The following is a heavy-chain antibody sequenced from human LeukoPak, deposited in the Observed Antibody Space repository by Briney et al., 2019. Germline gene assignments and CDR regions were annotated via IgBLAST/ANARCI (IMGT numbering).Heavy chain of an antibody. D-gene: IGHD3-9*01. Sequence: PGRSLRLSCAASGFTFSSYGMHWVRQAPGKGLEWVAVIWYDGSNKYYADSVKGRFTISRDNSKNTLYLQMNSLRAEDTAVYYCAIEGDILTGYYNGYYFDYWGQGTLVTVSS. V-gene: IGHV3-33*01. J-gene: IGHJ4*02. CDR2: IWYDGSNK. CDR3: AIEGDILTGYYNGYYFDY. CDR1: GFTFSSYG.